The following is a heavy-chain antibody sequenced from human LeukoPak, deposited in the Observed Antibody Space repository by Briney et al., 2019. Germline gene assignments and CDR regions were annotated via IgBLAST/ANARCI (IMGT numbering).Heavy chain of an antibody. D-gene: IGHD6-19*01. V-gene: IGHV3-11*04. Sequence: PGGSLRLSCAASGFTFSDYYMSWIRQAPGKGLEWVSYISSSGSTIYYADSVKGRFTISRDKAKNSLYLQMNSLRAEDTAVYYCARVYWRIAVAGWYFDYWGQGTLVTVSS. CDR1: GFTFSDYY. CDR3: ARVYWRIAVAGWYFDY. J-gene: IGHJ4*02. CDR2: ISSSGSTI.